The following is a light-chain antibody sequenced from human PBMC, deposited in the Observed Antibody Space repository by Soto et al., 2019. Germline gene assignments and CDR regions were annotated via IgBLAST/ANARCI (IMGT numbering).Light chain of an antibody. CDR3: QVWASSNDLYV. V-gene: IGLV3-21*02. Sequence: SYELTQPPSVSVAPGQTATITCGGNNIGGKTVHWYQQKPGQAPVVVVDHDSDRPSGIPERFSGSNSGNTATLTISGVEAGDEADYFCQVWASSNDLYVFGSGTKVTVL. CDR1: NIGGKT. CDR2: HDS. J-gene: IGLJ1*01.